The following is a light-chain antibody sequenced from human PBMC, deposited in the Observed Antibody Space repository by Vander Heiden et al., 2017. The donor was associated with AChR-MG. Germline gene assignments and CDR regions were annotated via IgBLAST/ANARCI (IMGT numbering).Light chain of an antibody. J-gene: IGLJ3*02. CDR1: SNNVGHPG. Sequence: QAGLSQPPSLSKGLRQTATLTCTGNSNNVGHPGASWLQQHPGRPPKLLSYKNNYRPSVISERFSASRSGNTAPLTISGLQPEDEADYYCSAWDSSLSAWVFGGGTKLTVL. CDR3: SAWDSSLSAWV. V-gene: IGLV10-54*01. CDR2: KNN.